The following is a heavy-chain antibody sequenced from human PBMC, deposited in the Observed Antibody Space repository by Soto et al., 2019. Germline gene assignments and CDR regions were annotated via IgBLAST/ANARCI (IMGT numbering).Heavy chain of an antibody. D-gene: IGHD3-3*01. CDR3: AKDLDFWSGYDLIPVAY. CDR1: GFTFSSYA. J-gene: IGHJ4*02. V-gene: IGHV3-23*01. Sequence: PGGSLRLSCAASGFTFSSYAMSWVRQAPGKGLEWVSAISGSGGSTYYADSVKGRFTISRDNSKNTLYLQMNSLRAEDTAVYYCAKDLDFWSGYDLIPVAYWGQGTLVTVSS. CDR2: ISGSGGST.